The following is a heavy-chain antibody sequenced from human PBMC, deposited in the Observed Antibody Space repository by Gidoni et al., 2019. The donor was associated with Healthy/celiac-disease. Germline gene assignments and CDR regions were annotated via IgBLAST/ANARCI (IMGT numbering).Heavy chain of an antibody. D-gene: IGHD2-2*01. Sequence: QVQLVESGGGVVQPGRSLRLSCAASGFTFSSYAMHWVRQAPGKGLEWVAVISYDGSNKYYADSVKGRFTISRDNSKNTLYLQMNSLRAEDTAVYYCAREDMPSGLDYWGQGTLVTVSS. J-gene: IGHJ4*02. CDR1: GFTFSSYA. V-gene: IGHV3-30-3*01. CDR3: AREDMPSGLDY. CDR2: ISYDGSNK.